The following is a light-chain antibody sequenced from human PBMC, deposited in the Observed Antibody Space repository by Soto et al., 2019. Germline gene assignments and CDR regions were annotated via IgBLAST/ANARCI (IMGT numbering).Light chain of an antibody. CDR2: DAS. J-gene: IGKJ4*01. V-gene: IGKV3-11*01. CDR3: QQRGNWPLT. CDR1: QSVSSY. Sequence: EIVLTQSPATLSLSPGERATLSCRASQSVSSYLAWYQQKPGQAPRLLIYDASSRATGIPVRFSGSGSGTDFTLTISSLEPEDFAVYYCQQRGNWPLTFGGGTKVEIK.